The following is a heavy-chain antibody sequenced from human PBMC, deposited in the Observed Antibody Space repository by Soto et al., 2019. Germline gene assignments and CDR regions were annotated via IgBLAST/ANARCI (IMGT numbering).Heavy chain of an antibody. J-gene: IGHJ6*02. V-gene: IGHV4-59*01. CDR2: IYYSGST. CDR3: ASNYDFWSGYYTGGYYYGMDV. Sequence: LSLTCTVSGGSISSYYWSWIRQPPGKGLEWIGYIYYSGSTNYNPSLKSRVTISVDTSKNQFSLKLSSVTAADTAVYYCASNYDFWSGYYTGGYYYGMDVWGQGTTVTVSS. D-gene: IGHD3-3*01. CDR1: GGSISSYY.